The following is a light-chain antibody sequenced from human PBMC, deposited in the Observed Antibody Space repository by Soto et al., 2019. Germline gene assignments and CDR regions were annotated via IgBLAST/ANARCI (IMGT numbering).Light chain of an antibody. CDR1: QSVSSN. CDR3: QQYNNWPLT. J-gene: IGKJ1*01. CDR2: GAS. V-gene: IGKV3-15*01. Sequence: EIVITQSPATLSVFPGERATLSCRARQSVSSNLAWYQQKPGQAPRLLIYGASTRATGIPARFSGSGSGTEFTLTISSLQSEDFAVYYCQQYNNWPLTFGQGTKVDIK.